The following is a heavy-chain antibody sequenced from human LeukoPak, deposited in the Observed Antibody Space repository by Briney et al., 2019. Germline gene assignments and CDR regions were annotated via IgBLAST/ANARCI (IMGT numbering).Heavy chain of an antibody. CDR3: AKDKGSSGWYYAFDI. D-gene: IGHD6-19*01. CDR2: ISSSSSYI. CDR1: GFTFRSYT. J-gene: IGHJ3*02. V-gene: IGHV3-21*04. Sequence: PGGSLRLSCAASGFTFRSYTMNWVRQAPGKGLEWVSSISSSSSYIYYADSVKGRFTISRDNAKNSLYLQMNSLRAEDMALYYCAKDKGSSGWYYAFDIWGQGTMVTVSS.